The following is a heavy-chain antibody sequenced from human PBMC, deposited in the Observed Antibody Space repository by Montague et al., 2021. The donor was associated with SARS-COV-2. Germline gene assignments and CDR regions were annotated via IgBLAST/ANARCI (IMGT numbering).Heavy chain of an antibody. J-gene: IGHJ5*02. CDR2: RT. CDR3: ARSDFAAALDT. Sequence: RTGYADSVKGRFTISRDNAKNPLYLQMNRLRVDDTAVYYFARSDFAAALDTWGQGSLVTVSS. D-gene: IGHD6-25*01. V-gene: IGHV3-74*01.